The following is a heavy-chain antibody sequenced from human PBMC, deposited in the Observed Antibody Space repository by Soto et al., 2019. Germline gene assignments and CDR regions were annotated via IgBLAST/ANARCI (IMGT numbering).Heavy chain of an antibody. V-gene: IGHV4-30-2*01. J-gene: IGHJ5*02. CDR2: IFHSGTT. CDR3: ARSVDP. Sequence: PSETLSLTCAVSGGSISSGGYFWSWIRQPPGKGLEWIGYIFHSGTTYYNPSLKSRVTISVDTSKNQFSLKLSSVTAADTAVYYCARSVDPWGQGTLVTVSS. CDR1: GGSISSGGYF.